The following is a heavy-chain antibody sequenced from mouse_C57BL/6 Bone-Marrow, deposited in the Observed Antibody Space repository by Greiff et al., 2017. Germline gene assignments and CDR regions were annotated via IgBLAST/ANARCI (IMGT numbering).Heavy chain of an antibody. V-gene: IGHV14-3*01. CDR1: GFNIKNTY. J-gene: IGHJ3*01. Sequence: EVQLQQSVAELVRPGASVKLSCTASGFNIKNTYMHWVKQRPEQGLEWIGRIDPANGNTKYAPKFQGKATITADTSSNTAYMQLSSLTSEDTAIYYCARGYYGSSPWFAYWGQGTLVTVSA. CDR2: IDPANGNT. CDR3: ARGYYGSSPWFAY. D-gene: IGHD1-1*01.